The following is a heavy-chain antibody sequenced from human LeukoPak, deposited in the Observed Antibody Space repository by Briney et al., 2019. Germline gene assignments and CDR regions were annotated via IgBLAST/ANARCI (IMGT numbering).Heavy chain of an antibody. Sequence: GASVKVSCKASGGTFSSYAISWVRQAPGQGLEWMGRIIPILGIANYAQKFQGRVTITADKSTSTAYMELSSLRSEDTAVYYCAKATYYYDSSGYYYGPDYWGQGTLVTVSS. J-gene: IGHJ4*02. CDR3: AKATYYYDSSGYYYGPDY. D-gene: IGHD3-22*01. CDR2: IIPILGIA. CDR1: GGTFSSYA. V-gene: IGHV1-69*04.